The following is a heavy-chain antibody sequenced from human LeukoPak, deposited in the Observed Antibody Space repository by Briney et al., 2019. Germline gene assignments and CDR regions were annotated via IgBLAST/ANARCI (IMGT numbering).Heavy chain of an antibody. CDR2: IYYSGST. V-gene: IGHV4-59*08. Sequence: SETLSLTCTVSGGSISSYYWSWIRQPPGKGLEWIGYIYYSGSTNYNPSLKGRVTISVDTSKNQFSLKLSSVTAADTAVYYCARMSDYYDSSGYHDYWGQGTLVTVSS. J-gene: IGHJ4*02. CDR3: ARMSDYYDSSGYHDY. CDR1: GGSISSYY. D-gene: IGHD3-22*01.